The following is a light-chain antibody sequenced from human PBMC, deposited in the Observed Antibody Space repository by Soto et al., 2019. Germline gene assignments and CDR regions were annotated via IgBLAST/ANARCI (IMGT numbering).Light chain of an antibody. V-gene: IGLV2-23*01. Sequence: QSALTQPASLSGSPGQSITISCTGTGSDIGSYNLVSWYQQYPGKVPRLLIYEAIKRPSGISDRFSASKSGVTASLTISGLQAEDEADYYCCSFASNSPLVFGGGTKVTVL. CDR3: CSFASNSPLV. CDR1: GSDIGSYNL. J-gene: IGLJ3*02. CDR2: EAI.